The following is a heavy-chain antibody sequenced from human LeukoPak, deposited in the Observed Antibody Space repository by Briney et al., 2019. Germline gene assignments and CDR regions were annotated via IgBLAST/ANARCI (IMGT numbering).Heavy chain of an antibody. Sequence: GGLRLSCAASGFTFNSYSLSWVRQAPGKGLEWVSSISSDGDYIYYADSLKGRFTISRDNAKNSLYLQMNNLRAEDTAVYYCARGPATRVYYFDYWGQGTLVTVSS. CDR3: ARGPATRVYYFDY. D-gene: IGHD1-26*01. V-gene: IGHV3-21*01. CDR1: GFTFNSYS. CDR2: ISSDGDYI. J-gene: IGHJ4*02.